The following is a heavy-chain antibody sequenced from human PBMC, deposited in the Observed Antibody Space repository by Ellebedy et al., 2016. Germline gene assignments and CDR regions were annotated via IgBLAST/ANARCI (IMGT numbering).Heavy chain of an antibody. D-gene: IGHD2-2*01. J-gene: IGHJ5*02. V-gene: IGHV1-69*06. CDR3: ASGPHCSSTSCYLISWFDP. CDR1: AGTFSSYA. Sequence: SVKVSXXASAGTFSSYAISWVRQAPGQGLEWMGGLIPIFGTANYAQKFQGRVTITADKSTSTAYMKLSSLRSEDTAVYYCASGPHCSSTSCYLISWFDPWGQGTLVTVSS. CDR2: LIPIFGTA.